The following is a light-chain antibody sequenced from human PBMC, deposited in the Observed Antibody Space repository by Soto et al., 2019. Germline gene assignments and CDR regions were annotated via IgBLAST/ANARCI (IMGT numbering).Light chain of an antibody. Sequence: DIQMTQSPSTLSASVGDRVTISCRASQPINNWLAWYQQKPGEAPRLMIYAASTLESGAPSRFSGRGSETEFTLTITGLRPDDFATYYCQQYDSLWTFGQGTTVAVK. J-gene: IGKJ1*01. V-gene: IGKV1-5*01. CDR2: AAS. CDR3: QQYDSLWT. CDR1: QPINNW.